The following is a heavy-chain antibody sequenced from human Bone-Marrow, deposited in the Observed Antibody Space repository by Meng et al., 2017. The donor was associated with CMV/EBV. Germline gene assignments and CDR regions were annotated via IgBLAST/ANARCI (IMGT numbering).Heavy chain of an antibody. Sequence: GESLKISCAASGFTFSSYAMHWVRQAPGKGLEWVAVISYDGSNKYYADSVKGRFTISRDNSKNTLYLQMNSLRAEDTAVYYCARDSGSSSWPNFQHWGQGTLVTVSS. CDR2: ISYDGSNK. CDR3: ARDSGSSSWPNFQH. V-gene: IGHV3-30-3*01. CDR1: GFTFSSYA. D-gene: IGHD6-13*01. J-gene: IGHJ1*01.